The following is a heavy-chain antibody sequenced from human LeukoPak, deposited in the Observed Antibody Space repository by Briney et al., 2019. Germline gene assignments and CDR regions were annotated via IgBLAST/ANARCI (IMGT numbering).Heavy chain of an antibody. CDR2: LYSDGNT. Sequence: GGSLRLSCAASGFTAITNNMTWVRQAPGKGLEWVSVLYSDGNTKYADSVQGRFTISRDNSKNTLYLEMNSLSPDDTAVYYCARGVEPLAANTLAYWGQGTLVTVSS. CDR1: GFTAITNN. CDR3: ARGVEPLAANTLAY. V-gene: IGHV3-53*01. D-gene: IGHD1-14*01. J-gene: IGHJ4*02.